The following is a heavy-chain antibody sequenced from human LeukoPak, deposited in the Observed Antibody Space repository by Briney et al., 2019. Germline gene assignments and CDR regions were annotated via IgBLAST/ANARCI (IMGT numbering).Heavy chain of an antibody. V-gene: IGHV3-21*01. CDR3: ARGGLEQWLVGLGVLDY. CDR2: ISSSSSYI. J-gene: IGHJ4*02. D-gene: IGHD6-19*01. CDR1: GFTFSRYS. Sequence: GGSLRLSCAASGFTFSRYSMNWVRQAPGKWLEWVSSISSSSSYIYYADSVKGRFTISRDNAKNSLYLQMNSLRAEDTAVYYCARGGLEQWLVGLGVLDYWGQGTLVTVSS.